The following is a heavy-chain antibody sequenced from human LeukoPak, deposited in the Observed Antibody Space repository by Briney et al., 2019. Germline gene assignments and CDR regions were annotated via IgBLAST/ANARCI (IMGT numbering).Heavy chain of an antibody. Sequence: ASVKVSCKASGYTLTGYYMHWVRQAPGQGLEWMGWINPNSGGTNYAQKFQGRVTMTRDTSISTAYMELSRLRSDDTAVYYCAREGSSSSYWFDPWGQGTLVTVSS. V-gene: IGHV1-2*02. CDR2: INPNSGGT. CDR3: AREGSSSSYWFDP. J-gene: IGHJ5*02. D-gene: IGHD6-6*01. CDR1: GYTLTGYY.